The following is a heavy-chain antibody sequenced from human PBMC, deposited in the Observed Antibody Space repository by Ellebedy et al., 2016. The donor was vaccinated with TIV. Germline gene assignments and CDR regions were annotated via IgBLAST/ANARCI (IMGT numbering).Heavy chain of an antibody. CDR3: IKKSEIGGSGLGDY. CDR1: GFIFSAST. Sequence: GESLKISCAPSGFIFSASTMHWVRQTSGKGLEWVGPIRSKAKNYATAYQASVKGRFTISRDEAQNTAYLQMNSLKTEDKAGYYCIKKSEIGGSGLGDYWGQGTLVTVSS. V-gene: IGHV3-73*01. J-gene: IGHJ4*02. D-gene: IGHD3-10*01. CDR2: IRSKAKNYAT.